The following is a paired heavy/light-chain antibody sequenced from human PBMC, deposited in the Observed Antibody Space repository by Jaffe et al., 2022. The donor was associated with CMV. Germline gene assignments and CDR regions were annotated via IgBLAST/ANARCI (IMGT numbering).Light chain of an antibody. V-gene: IGKV1-39*01. Sequence: DIQMTQSPSSLSASVGDRVTITCRASQSISSYLNWYQQKPGKAPKLLIYAASSLQSGVPSRFSGSGSGTDFTLTISSLQPEDFATYYCQQSYSTPVTFGQGTRLEIK. CDR2: AAS. J-gene: IGKJ5*01. CDR3: QQSYSTPVT. CDR1: QSISSY.
Heavy chain of an antibody. D-gene: IGHD6-6*01. CDR1: GYTFTSYD. CDR3: ARGLAKTLLRQHGIAARRGLYYYGMDV. Sequence: QVQLVQSGAEVKKPGASVKVSCKASGYTFTSYDINWVRQATGQGLEWMGWMNPNSGNTGYAQKFQGRVTMTRNTSISTAYMELSSLRSEDTAVYYCARGLAKTLLRQHGIAARRGLYYYGMDVWGQGTTVTVSS. V-gene: IGHV1-8*01. J-gene: IGHJ6*02. CDR2: MNPNSGNT.